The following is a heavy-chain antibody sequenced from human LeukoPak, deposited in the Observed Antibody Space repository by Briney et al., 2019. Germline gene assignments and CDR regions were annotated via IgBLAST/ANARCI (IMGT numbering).Heavy chain of an antibody. V-gene: IGHV3-23*01. J-gene: IGHJ3*02. D-gene: IGHD3-3*01. CDR3: AHCATYDFWSGFPRFDI. Sequence: GGSLRLSCAASGFTFSSYAMSWVRQAPGKGLEWVSAISGSGGSTYYADSVKGRFTISRDNSKNTLYLQMNSLRAEDTAVYYCAHCATYDFWSGFPRFDIWGQGTMVTVSS. CDR1: GFTFSSYA. CDR2: ISGSGGST.